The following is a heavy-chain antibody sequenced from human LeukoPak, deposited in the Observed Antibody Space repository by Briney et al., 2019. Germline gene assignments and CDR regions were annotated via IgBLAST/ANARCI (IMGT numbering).Heavy chain of an antibody. Sequence: PSETLSLTCTVSGGSISSYYWSWIRQPPGKGLEWIGYIYYSGSTNYRPSPKSRVTISVDTSKNQFSLKLSSVTAADTAVYYCARGGYYGLGNDFRFDPWGQGTLVTVSS. J-gene: IGHJ5*02. CDR2: IYYSGST. CDR1: GGSISSYY. CDR3: ARGGYYGLGNDFRFDP. V-gene: IGHV4-59*01. D-gene: IGHD3-10*01.